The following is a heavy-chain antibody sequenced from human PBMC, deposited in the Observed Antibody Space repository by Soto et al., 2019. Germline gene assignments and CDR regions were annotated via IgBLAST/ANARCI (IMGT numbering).Heavy chain of an antibody. J-gene: IGHJ4*02. CDR3: GKGKYYFDY. CDR1: GGSFSGYY. V-gene: IGHV4-34*01. CDR2: INHSGST. Sequence: PSETLSLTCAVYGGSFSGYYWSWIRQPPGKGLEWIGEINHSGSTNYNPSLKSRVTISVDTSKNQFSLKLSSVTAADTAVYYCGKGKYYFDYWGQGTLVTVSS.